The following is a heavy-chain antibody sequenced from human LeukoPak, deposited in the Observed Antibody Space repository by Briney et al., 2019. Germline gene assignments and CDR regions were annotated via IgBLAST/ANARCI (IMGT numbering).Heavy chain of an antibody. V-gene: IGHV3-23*01. Sequence: GGSLRLSCAASGFTFSSYAMSWVRQAPGKGMEWVSAISGSGGSTYYADSVKGRFTISRDNSKNTLYLQMNSLRAEDTAVYYCAGSMVRGVINYWGQGTLVTVSS. CDR1: GFTFSSYA. CDR3: AGSMVRGVINY. CDR2: ISGSGGST. J-gene: IGHJ4*02. D-gene: IGHD3-10*01.